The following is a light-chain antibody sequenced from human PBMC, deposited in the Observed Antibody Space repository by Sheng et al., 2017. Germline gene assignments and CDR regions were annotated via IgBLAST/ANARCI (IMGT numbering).Light chain of an antibody. CDR1: QRVSSSY. J-gene: IGKJ2*03. Sequence: EIVLTQSPGTLSLSPGERATLSCRASQRVSSSYLAWYQQKSGQAPRLLIYGTSSRATGTPDRFSGSGSGTDFTLTISRLEPEDFAVYYCQQYGNSPLYSFGQGTKLEIK. V-gene: IGKV3-20*01. CDR3: QQYGNSPLYS. CDR2: GTS.